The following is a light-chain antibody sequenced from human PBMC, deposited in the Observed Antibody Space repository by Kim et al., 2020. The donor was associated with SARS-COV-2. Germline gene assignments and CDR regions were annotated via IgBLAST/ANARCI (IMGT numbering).Light chain of an antibody. V-gene: IGKV1-39*01. J-gene: IGKJ4*01. CDR1: QSISGY. CDR2: AAS. CDR3: QQSYSIPLT. Sequence: DIQMTQSPSSLSASVGDRVTITCRASQSISGYLTWYQQKPGKAPNLLIYAASSLQSGVPSRFSGSGSGTDFTLTISSLQPEDFAAYYCQQSYSIPLTFGGGTKVDIK.